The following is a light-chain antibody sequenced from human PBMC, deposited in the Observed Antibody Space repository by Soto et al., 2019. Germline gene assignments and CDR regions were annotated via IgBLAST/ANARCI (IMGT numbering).Light chain of an antibody. J-gene: IGKJ4*01. Sequence: EIVLTQSPGTLSLSPGERATLSCRASQIVSSSYLAWYQQKPGQAPRLLINGASSRATGIPDRFSGSGSGTDFTLTISRLEPEDFAVYYCQQYGSSPLTFGGWTKVEIK. CDR1: QIVSSSY. V-gene: IGKV3-20*01. CDR3: QQYGSSPLT. CDR2: GAS.